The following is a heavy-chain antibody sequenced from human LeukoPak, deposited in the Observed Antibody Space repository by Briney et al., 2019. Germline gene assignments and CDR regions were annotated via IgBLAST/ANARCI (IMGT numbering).Heavy chain of an antibody. CDR1: GFTFSSYW. V-gene: IGHV3-74*01. CDR3: ARDGDSTVDFDY. Sequence: PGGSLRLSCAASGFTFSSYWMHWVRQAPGKGLVWVSRSSSDGSSTVYADSVEGRFTISRDNAKNTLYLQMNSLRAEDTALYYCARDGDSTVDFDYWGQGTLVSVSS. D-gene: IGHD4-23*01. CDR2: SSSDGSST. J-gene: IGHJ4*02.